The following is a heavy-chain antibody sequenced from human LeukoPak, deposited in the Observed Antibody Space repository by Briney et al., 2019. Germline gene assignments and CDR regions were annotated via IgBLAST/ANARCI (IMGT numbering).Heavy chain of an antibody. J-gene: IGHJ5*02. CDR3: ARAGGRSWFDP. CDR1: GYTFTSYD. CDR2: INPNSGGT. Sequence: VASVKVSCKASGYTFTSYDINWVRQATGQGLEWMGWINPNSGGTNYAQKFQGRVTMTTDTSMSTAYMELSRLTSDDTAVYYCARAGGRSWFDPWGQGTLVTVSS. V-gene: IGHV1-2*02.